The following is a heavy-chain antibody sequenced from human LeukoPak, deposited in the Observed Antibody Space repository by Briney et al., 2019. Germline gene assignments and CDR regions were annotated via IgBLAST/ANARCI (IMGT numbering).Heavy chain of an antibody. D-gene: IGHD4-23*01. CDR3: ARRQLHYYGMDV. V-gene: IGHV4-61*01. Sequence: SETLSLTCSVSGDSVSSGSNDGSWFRQPPGKALEWIGDIYYTGKTNYNSSLESRVSMSVDTSKNQFSLSLTAVTAADTAVYYCARRQLHYYGMDVWGQGTTVTVSS. CDR2: IYYTGKT. CDR1: GDSVSSGSND. J-gene: IGHJ6*02.